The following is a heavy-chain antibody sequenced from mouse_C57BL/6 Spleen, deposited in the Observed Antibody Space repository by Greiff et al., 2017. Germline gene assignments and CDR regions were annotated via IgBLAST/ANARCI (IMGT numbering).Heavy chain of an antibody. J-gene: IGHJ4*01. Sequence: VQLQQSGPELVKPGASVKMSCKASGYTFTDYNMHWVKQSHGKSLEWIGYINPNNGGTSYNQKFKGKATLTVNKSSSTAYMELRSLTSEDSAVYYCARWWGGRGYAMDYWGQGTSVTVSS. V-gene: IGHV1-22*01. CDR3: ARWWGGRGYAMDY. D-gene: IGHD1-1*02. CDR1: GYTFTDYN. CDR2: INPNNGGT.